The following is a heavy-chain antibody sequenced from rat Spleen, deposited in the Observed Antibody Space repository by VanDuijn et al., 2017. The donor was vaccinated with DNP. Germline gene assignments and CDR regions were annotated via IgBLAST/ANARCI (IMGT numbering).Heavy chain of an antibody. V-gene: IGHV1-43*01. CDR1: GYTFTNSY. CDR2: INTGNGGT. CDR3: ARGSRVWFAY. J-gene: IGHJ3*01. Sequence: QVQLQQSGAELAKPGSSVKISCKASGYTFTNSYMGWIKQTTGQGLEFIGYINTGNGGTNYNEKFKGTATLTVDKSSSTAFMQLSSLTPDDSAVYYCARGSRVWFAYWGQGTLVTVSS.